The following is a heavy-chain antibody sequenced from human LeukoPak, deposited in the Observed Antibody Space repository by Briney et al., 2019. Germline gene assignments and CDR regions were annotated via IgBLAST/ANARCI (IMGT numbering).Heavy chain of an antibody. CDR3: ARDIKFGQLDYYYYGMDV. D-gene: IGHD3-10*01. Sequence: GGSLRLSCAASGFTLHSYTMNWVRQAPGKGLEWLSSISDSGSSTYTNYEDSVKGRFTISRDKAMNSLFLQMDSLRAEDTAVYYCARDIKFGQLDYYYYGMDVWGQGTAVTVSS. V-gene: IGHV3-21*01. CDR1: GFTLHSYT. CDR2: ISDSGSSTYT. J-gene: IGHJ6*02.